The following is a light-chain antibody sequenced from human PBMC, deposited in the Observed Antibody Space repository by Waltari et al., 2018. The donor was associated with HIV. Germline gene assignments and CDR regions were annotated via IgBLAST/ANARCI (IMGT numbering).Light chain of an antibody. CDR3: AAWDRSLNGPV. CDR1: SSNIGRKT. J-gene: IGLJ1*01. Sequence: QSVLTQPPSASGTPGQRVTISCSGSSSNIGRKTVTWYQQLPGTAPKLLIYYNNQRPSGVPDRFSGSKSGTSASLAISGLQSEDEADYYCAAWDRSLNGPVFGTGTKVTVL. CDR2: YNN. V-gene: IGLV1-44*01.